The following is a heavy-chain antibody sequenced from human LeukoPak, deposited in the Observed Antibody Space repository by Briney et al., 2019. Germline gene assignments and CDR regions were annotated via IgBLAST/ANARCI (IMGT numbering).Heavy chain of an antibody. J-gene: IGHJ4*02. Sequence: SETLSLTCTVSGGFISSYYWSWIRQPAGKGLEWIGRIYTSGSTNYNPSLKGRVTMSVDTSKNQFSLKLSAVTAADTAVYYCARRRLKYYYGSGSYYHFDYWGQGTLVTVSS. CDR2: IYTSGST. CDR3: ARRRLKYYYGSGSYYHFDY. V-gene: IGHV4-4*07. D-gene: IGHD3-10*01. CDR1: GGFISSYY.